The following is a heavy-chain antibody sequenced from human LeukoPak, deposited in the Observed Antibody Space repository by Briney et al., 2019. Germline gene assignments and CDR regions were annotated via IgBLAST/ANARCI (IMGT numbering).Heavy chain of an antibody. J-gene: IGHJ4*02. D-gene: IGHD3-10*01. CDR1: GGSISSRTYY. CDR2: IYSNGDT. CDR3: AREMYGLGSDFDY. Sequence: SETLSLTCTVSGGSISSRTYYWTWIRQPAGKGLEWIGRIYSNGDTDYNPSLKSRVTMSIDTSKNQFSLKLSSVTAADTAVYYCAREMYGLGSDFDYWGQGTLVTVSS. V-gene: IGHV4-61*02.